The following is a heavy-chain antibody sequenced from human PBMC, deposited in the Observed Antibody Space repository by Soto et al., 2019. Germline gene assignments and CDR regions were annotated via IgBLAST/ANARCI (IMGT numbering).Heavy chain of an antibody. J-gene: IGHJ4*02. CDR2: VFHTGTT. CDR3: ARSAGWYAVHS. CDR1: GDSVSSPYY. Sequence: QVQLQESGPGLVKPSGTLSLTCAVSGDSVSSPYYWCWVRQPPGKGLEWIGEVFHTGTTSYNPSLRSRVTLSLHQSLTQFSLALSSVTAADAAVYYCARSAGWYAVHSWGPGTLVIVSS. V-gene: IGHV4-4*02. D-gene: IGHD6-19*01.